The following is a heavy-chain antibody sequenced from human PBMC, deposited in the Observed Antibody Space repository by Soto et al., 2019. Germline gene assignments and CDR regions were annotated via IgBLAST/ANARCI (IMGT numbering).Heavy chain of an antibody. Sequence: GGSLRLSCAASGFTFSSYAMSWVRQAPGKGLEWVSAISGSGGSTYYADSVKGRFTISRDNSKNTLYLQMNSLRAEDTAVYYCAKDRTNEALLWFGELLFDYWGQGTLVTVSS. D-gene: IGHD3-10*01. CDR2: ISGSGGST. V-gene: IGHV3-23*01. J-gene: IGHJ4*02. CDR3: AKDRTNEALLWFGELLFDY. CDR1: GFTFSSYA.